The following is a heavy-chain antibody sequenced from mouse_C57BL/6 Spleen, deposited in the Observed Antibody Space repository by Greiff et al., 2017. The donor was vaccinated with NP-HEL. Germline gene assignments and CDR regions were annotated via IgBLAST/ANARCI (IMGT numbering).Heavy chain of an antibody. CDR2: IYPGSGNT. V-gene: IGHV1-66*01. CDR1: GYSFTSYY. CDR3: AITTVVAGNYYAMDY. Sequence: QVQLQQSGPELVKPGASVKISCKASGYSFTSYYIHWVKQRPGQGLEWIGWIYPGSGNTKYNEKFKGKATLTADTSSSTAYMQLSSLTSEDSAVYYCAITTVVAGNYYAMDYWGQGTSVTVSS. D-gene: IGHD1-1*01. J-gene: IGHJ4*01.